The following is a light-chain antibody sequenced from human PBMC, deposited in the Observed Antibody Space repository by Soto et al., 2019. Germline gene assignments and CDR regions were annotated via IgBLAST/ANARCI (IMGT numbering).Light chain of an antibody. CDR1: QIIRDY. Sequence: IVMTQSPATLSVSPGERATLSCGASQIIRDYLAWYQQKPGQAPSVLIYEASNRATGIPDRFTGSGSGTDFTLTISRLEHEDFAVYYCQQYGSSHPYTFGQGTKVDIK. V-gene: IGKV3D-20*01. J-gene: IGKJ2*01. CDR2: EAS. CDR3: QQYGSSHPYT.